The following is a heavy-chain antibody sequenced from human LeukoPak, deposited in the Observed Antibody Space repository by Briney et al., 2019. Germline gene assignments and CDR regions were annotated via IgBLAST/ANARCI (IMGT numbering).Heavy chain of an antibody. CDR2: ISAYNGNT. CDR1: GYTFTSYG. J-gene: IGHJ5*02. CDR3: SRSSSSSWFNWFDP. V-gene: IGHV1-18*01. Sequence: ASVKVSCKASGYTFTSYGISWVRQAPGQGLEWMGWISAYNGNTNYAQKLQGRVTITTDTSTSTDYMELRSLRSDDTAVYYCSRSSSSSWFNWFDPWGQGTLVTVSS. D-gene: IGHD6-13*01.